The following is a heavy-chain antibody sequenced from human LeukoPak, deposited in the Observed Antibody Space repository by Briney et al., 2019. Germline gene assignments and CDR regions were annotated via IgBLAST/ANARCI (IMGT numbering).Heavy chain of an antibody. V-gene: IGHV4-34*01. CDR2: INHSGST. J-gene: IGHJ4*02. Sequence: SETLSLTCAVYGGSFSGYYWSWIRQPPGKGLEWIGEINHSGSTNYNPSLKSRVTISVDTSKNQFSLKLSSVTAADTAVYYCARYSSGYYYLSRRYFDYWGQGTLVTVSS. CDR3: ARYSSGYYYLSRRYFDY. CDR1: GGSFSGYY. D-gene: IGHD3-22*01.